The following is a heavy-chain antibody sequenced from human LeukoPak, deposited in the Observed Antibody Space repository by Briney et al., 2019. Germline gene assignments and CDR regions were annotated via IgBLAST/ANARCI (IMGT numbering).Heavy chain of an antibody. V-gene: IGHV4-4*02. Sequence: SETLSLTCSVSGASISNNNWWNLMRQPPGKGLEWIGDIFHAGSTNYNPSLKSRVTISLDKSKNQFSLTLTSVTAADTAVYYCARTSGDWLSWAWIGVDVWGQGTTVTVSS. CDR1: GASISNNNW. D-gene: IGHD3-9*01. J-gene: IGHJ6*02. CDR2: IFHAGST. CDR3: ARTSGDWLSWAWIGVDV.